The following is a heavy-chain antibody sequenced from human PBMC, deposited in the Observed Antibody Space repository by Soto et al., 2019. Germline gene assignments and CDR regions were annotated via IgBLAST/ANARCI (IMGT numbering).Heavy chain of an antibody. CDR3: TRGKYSGSYYFDY. D-gene: IGHD1-26*01. CDR2: ISYDGSNK. V-gene: IGHV3-30*03. CDR1: GFTFSSYG. J-gene: IGHJ4*02. Sequence: GGSLRLSCAASGFTFSSYGMHWVRQAPGKGLEWVAVISYDGSNKYYADSVKGRLTISRDNSKNTLYLQMNSLRAEDTAVYYCTRGKYSGSYYFDYWGQGTLVTV.